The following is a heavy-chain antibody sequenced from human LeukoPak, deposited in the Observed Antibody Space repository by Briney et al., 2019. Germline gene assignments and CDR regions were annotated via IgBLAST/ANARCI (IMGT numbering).Heavy chain of an antibody. CDR2: INHSGST. Sequence: SETLSLTCAVYGGSFSGYYWSWIRQPPGKGLEWIGEINHSGSTNYNPSLKSRVTISVDTSKSQFSLKLSSVTAADTAVYYCARGSLVPAAHWFDPWGQGTLVTVSS. J-gene: IGHJ5*02. D-gene: IGHD2-2*01. CDR1: GGSFSGYY. V-gene: IGHV4-34*01. CDR3: ARGSLVPAAHWFDP.